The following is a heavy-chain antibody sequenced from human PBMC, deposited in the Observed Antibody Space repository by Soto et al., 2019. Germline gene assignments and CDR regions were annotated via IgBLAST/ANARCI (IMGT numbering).Heavy chain of an antibody. J-gene: IGHJ4*02. V-gene: IGHV4-34*01. CDR3: AKHLGFCGDGGCYGGFDY. Sequence: SETLSLTCAVSGASFRDFFWSWVRQPPGKGLEWIGEINHSGGTSYNPSLKSRVTMSVDTSRNQFSLRLTSVTAADTAVYYCAKHLGFCGDGGCYGGFDYWGQGTLVTVSS. CDR2: INHSGGT. CDR1: GASFRDFF. D-gene: IGHD2-15*01.